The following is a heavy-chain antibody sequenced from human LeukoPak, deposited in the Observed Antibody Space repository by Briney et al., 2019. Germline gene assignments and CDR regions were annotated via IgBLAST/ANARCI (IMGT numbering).Heavy chain of an antibody. V-gene: IGHV1-46*01. J-gene: IGHJ4*02. CDR3: ARVSHNGSDY. Sequence: ASVTVSFKASGYTFTIYFMHWVRQAPGQGLEWMGIINPTGGSTTYAQKFQGRVTMTRDTSTSTVYMELSSLRSEDTAVFYCARVSHNGSDYWGQGTLVTVSS. CDR1: GYTFTIYF. D-gene: IGHD1-1*01. CDR2: INPTGGST.